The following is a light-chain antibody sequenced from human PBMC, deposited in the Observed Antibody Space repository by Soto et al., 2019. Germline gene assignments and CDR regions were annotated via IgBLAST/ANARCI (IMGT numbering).Light chain of an antibody. Sequence: EIVLTQSPGTLSLSPGERATLSCRASQSVSSSYLAWYQQKPGQAPRLLIYGASSRATGIPDRFSGSGSETDFTLTISRLEPEDFEVYYCQQYGSAPTFGQGAKVEIK. CDR2: GAS. CDR1: QSVSSSY. V-gene: IGKV3-20*01. CDR3: QQYGSAPT. J-gene: IGKJ1*01.